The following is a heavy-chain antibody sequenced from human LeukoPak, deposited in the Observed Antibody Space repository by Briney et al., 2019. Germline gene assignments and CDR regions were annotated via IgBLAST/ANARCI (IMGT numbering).Heavy chain of an antibody. J-gene: IGHJ4*02. Sequence: PGGSLRLSCAASGFTFSSYSMNWVRQAPGKGPEWVSSISSSSSYIYYADSVKGRFTISRDNAKNLLYLQMNSLRAEDTAVYYCARDVSSGSSKTFDYWGQGTLVTVSS. D-gene: IGHD1-26*01. CDR3: ARDVSSGSSKTFDY. CDR1: GFTFSSYS. CDR2: ISSSSSYI. V-gene: IGHV3-21*01.